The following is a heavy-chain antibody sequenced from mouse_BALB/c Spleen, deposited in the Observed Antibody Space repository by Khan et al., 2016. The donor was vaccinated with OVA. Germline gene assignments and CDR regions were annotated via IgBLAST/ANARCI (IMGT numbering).Heavy chain of an antibody. D-gene: IGHD2-14*01. V-gene: IGHV1-4*01. CDR2: ISPSSGYT. CDR3: AREGACYRSDGWFAY. J-gene: IGHJ3*01. CDR1: GYTFTSYT. Sequence: QVQLQQSGAELARPGASVKMSCKASGYTFTSYTMHWVKQRPGQGLEWIGYISPSSGYTNYNQKFKDKATLTADKSSSTAYMQLSSLTSEDSAVYYCAREGACYRSDGWFAYWGQGTLVTVSA.